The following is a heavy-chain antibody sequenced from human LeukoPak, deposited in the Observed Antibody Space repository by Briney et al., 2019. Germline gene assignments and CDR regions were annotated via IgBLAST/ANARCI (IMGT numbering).Heavy chain of an antibody. J-gene: IGHJ6*03. Sequence: PSETLSLTCTVSGYSISSGYYWGWIRQPPGKGLEWIGSIYHSGSTYYNPSLKSRVTISVDTSKNQFSLKLSSVTAADTAVYYCARASGDIVLMVYAIQSYYYYYMDVWGKGTTVTISS. CDR2: IYHSGST. CDR3: ARASGDIVLMVYAIQSYYYYYMDV. D-gene: IGHD2-8*01. CDR1: GYSISSGYY. V-gene: IGHV4-38-2*02.